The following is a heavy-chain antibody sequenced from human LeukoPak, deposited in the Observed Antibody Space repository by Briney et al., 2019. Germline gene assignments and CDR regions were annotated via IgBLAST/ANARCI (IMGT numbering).Heavy chain of an antibody. J-gene: IGHJ3*02. CDR1: GGSISSGGYY. CDR2: INHSGST. V-gene: IGHV4-39*07. D-gene: IGHD3-3*01. CDR3: ASFWSGYYGAFDI. Sequence: SSETLSLTCTVSGGSISSGGYYWSWIRQHPGKGLEWIGEINHSGSTNYNPSLKSRVTISVDTSKNQFSLKLSSVTAADTAVYYCASFWSGYYGAFDIWGQGTMVTVSS.